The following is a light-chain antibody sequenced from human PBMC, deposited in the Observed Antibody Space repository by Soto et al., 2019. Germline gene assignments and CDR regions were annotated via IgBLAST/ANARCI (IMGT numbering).Light chain of an antibody. CDR3: SSYTSSNTYV. Sequence: QSALTQPASVSGSPGHGIAISCTGTSSDVGGYNYVSWYQHHPGKAPKLMIYEVSNRPSGVSIRFSGSKSGNTASLTISGIQAEDEADYYCSSYTSSNTYVFGTGTKLTVL. CDR2: EVS. CDR1: SSDVGGYNY. J-gene: IGLJ1*01. V-gene: IGLV2-14*01.